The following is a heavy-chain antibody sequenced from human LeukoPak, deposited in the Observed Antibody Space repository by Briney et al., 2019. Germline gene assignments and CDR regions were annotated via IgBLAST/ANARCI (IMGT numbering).Heavy chain of an antibody. Sequence: GGSLRLSCAVSGFTFSSYWMTWVRQAPGKGLEWVASIKEDGSEKYYEDSVKGRFTISRDNAKNSLYLQMNSLRAEDTAVYYCAKPRLTGTTLSPFEYWGQGTLVTVSS. CDR1: GFTFSSYW. D-gene: IGHD1-1*01. CDR3: AKPRLTGTTLSPFEY. CDR2: IKEDGSEK. V-gene: IGHV3-7*05. J-gene: IGHJ4*02.